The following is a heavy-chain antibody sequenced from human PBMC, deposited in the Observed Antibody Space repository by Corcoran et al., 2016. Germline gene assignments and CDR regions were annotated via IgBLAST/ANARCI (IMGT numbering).Heavy chain of an antibody. D-gene: IGHD5-12*01. Sequence: QVQLVQSGAEVKKPGASVKVSCKASGYTFTSYGISWVRQAPGQGLEWMGWISAYNGNTNYAPKLQGRVTMTTDTSTSTAYMELRSLRSDETAGYYCARGHRRWRSRGYDHAGTEEHFDYWGQGTLVTVSS. CDR3: ARGHRRWRSRGYDHAGTEEHFDY. CDR2: ISAYNGNT. J-gene: IGHJ4*02. V-gene: IGHV1-18*01. CDR1: GYTFTSYG.